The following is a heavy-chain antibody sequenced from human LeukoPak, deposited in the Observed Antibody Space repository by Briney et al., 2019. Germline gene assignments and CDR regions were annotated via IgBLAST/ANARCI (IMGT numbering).Heavy chain of an antibody. V-gene: IGHV3-9*01. CDR2: ISWNSGSI. Sequence: PGGSLRLSCAASGFTFDDYAMHWVRQAPGKGLEWVSGISWNSGSIGYADSVKGRFTISRDNAKNSLYLQMNSLRAEDTALYYCATGPDDYGQGLPSAFDIWGQGTMVTVSS. J-gene: IGHJ3*02. CDR1: GFTFDDYA. D-gene: IGHD4-17*01. CDR3: ATGPDDYGQGLPSAFDI.